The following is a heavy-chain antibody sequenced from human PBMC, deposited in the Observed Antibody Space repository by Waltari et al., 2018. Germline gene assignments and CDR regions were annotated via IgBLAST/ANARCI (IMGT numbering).Heavy chain of an antibody. D-gene: IGHD6-6*01. CDR1: GLRVRNAW. CDR3: TTDRGISVRPLFDR. CDR2: LKSKSAGGTT. Sequence: EVQLAESGGGLVTPGGSLRLSCAISGLRVRNAWMGWVRQAPGKGLGWIGRLKSKSAGGTTDFAAPVQGRFTISRDDSKNTMNLQMNSLKTEDTAVYYCTTDRGISVRPLFDRWGRGTLVTVS. J-gene: IGHJ5*02. V-gene: IGHV3-15*01.